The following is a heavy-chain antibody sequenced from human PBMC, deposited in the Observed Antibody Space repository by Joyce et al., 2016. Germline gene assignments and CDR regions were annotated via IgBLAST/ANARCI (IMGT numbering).Heavy chain of an antibody. D-gene: IGHD4-11*01. V-gene: IGHV5-51*01. CDR2: MNPGDSDT. CDR1: EYTFSRYW. J-gene: IGHJ6*02. Sequence: EVQLVQSGPEMKKPGESLKISCKGFEYTFSRYWIAWVRQIPGKGLEWMRIMNPGDSDTRYSPSFQGQVTFSADKSINTAYLQWRSLRASDTAIYYCARDIDYRSGMDVWGQGTPVSVSS. CDR3: ARDIDYRSGMDV.